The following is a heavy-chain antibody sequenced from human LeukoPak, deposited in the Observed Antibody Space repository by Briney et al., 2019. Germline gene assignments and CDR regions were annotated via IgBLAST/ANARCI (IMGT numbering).Heavy chain of an antibody. Sequence: PGGSLRLSCAASGFTFSSYAMSWVRQAPGKGLEWVSAISGSGGSTYYADSVKGRFTISRDNSKNTLYLQMNSLRAEDTAVYYCAFRIAAAGTYDHWGQGTLVTVSS. CDR2: ISGSGGST. CDR3: AFRIAAAGTYDH. J-gene: IGHJ4*02. V-gene: IGHV3-23*01. CDR1: GFTFSSYA. D-gene: IGHD6-13*01.